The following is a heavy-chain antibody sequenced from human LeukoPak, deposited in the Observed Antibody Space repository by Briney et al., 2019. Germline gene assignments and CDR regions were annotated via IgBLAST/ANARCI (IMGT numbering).Heavy chain of an antibody. J-gene: IGHJ5*02. Sequence: SETLSLTCAVYGGSFSGDFWSWIRQSPGKGLEWIGEINHSGSTNYNPSLKSRVTISVDTSKNQFSLKLSSVTAADTAVYYCAREVEGITMVRGVRSCWFDPWGQGTLVTVSS. CDR2: INHSGST. D-gene: IGHD3-10*01. V-gene: IGHV4-34*01. CDR3: AREVEGITMVRGVRSCWFDP. CDR1: GGSFSGDF.